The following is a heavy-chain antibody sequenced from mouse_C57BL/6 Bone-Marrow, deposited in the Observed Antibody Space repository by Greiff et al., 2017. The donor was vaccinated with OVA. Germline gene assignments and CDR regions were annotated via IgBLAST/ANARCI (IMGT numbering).Heavy chain of an antibody. D-gene: IGHD2-2*01. CDR3: ARDGYEGYWYFDV. J-gene: IGHJ1*03. Sequence: EVQLQQSGPELVKPGASVKIPCKASGYTFTDYNMDWVKQSHGKSLEWIGDINPNNGGTIYTPKFKCKATLTVDKSSSTAYMELRSLTSEDTAVYYCARDGYEGYWYFDVWGTGTTVTVSS. CDR2: INPNNGGT. CDR1: GYTFTDYN. V-gene: IGHV1-18*01.